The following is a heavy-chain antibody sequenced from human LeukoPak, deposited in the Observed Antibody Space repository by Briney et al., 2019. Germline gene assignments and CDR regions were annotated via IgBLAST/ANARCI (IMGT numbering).Heavy chain of an antibody. V-gene: IGHV3-7*01. CDR1: GFTFSSYW. CDR3: ARFGPGIQLWTSLDY. CDR2: INEGGGET. J-gene: IGHJ4*02. Sequence: GGSLRLSCTASGFTFSSYWMSWVRQAPGKGLEWVANINEGGGETNYVDSVKGRFTISRDNAKNSLYLQMNSLRAEDMAVYFCARFGPGIQLWTSLDYWGQGTLVTVSS. D-gene: IGHD5-18*01.